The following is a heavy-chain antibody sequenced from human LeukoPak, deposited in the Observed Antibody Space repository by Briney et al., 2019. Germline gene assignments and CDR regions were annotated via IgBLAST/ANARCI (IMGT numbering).Heavy chain of an antibody. CDR2: IYPGDSGT. V-gene: IGHV5-51*01. Sequence: GESVKISCKGSGYSFTSYWIGWVRQMPGKGLEWMGIIYPGDSGTRYSPSFQGQVTISADKSISTAYLQWSSLKDSDTAMYYCAKASLGYRGYDYVKYFDYRGQGTLVTVSS. J-gene: IGHJ4*02. CDR1: GYSFTSYW. D-gene: IGHD5-12*01. CDR3: AKASLGYRGYDYVKYFDY.